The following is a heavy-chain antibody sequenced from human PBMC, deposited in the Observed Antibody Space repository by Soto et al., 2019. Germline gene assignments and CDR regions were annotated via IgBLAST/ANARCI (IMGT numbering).Heavy chain of an antibody. V-gene: IGHV1-18*01. D-gene: IGHD3-3*01. CDR1: GYTFTSYG. Sequence: VKVSCKASGYTFTSYGISWVRQAPGQGLEWMGWISAYNGNTNYAQKLQGRVTMTTDTSTSTAYMELRSLRSDDTAVYYCAREGRDYDFWSGYYTPRWFDPWGQGTLVTVSS. CDR2: ISAYNGNT. J-gene: IGHJ5*02. CDR3: AREGRDYDFWSGYYTPRWFDP.